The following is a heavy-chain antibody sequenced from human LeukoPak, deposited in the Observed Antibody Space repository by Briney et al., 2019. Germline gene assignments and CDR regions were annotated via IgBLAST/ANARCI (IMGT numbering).Heavy chain of an antibody. CDR2: INQDGSEK. CDR3: TTFYTRLTDY. CDR1: GFTFSTYG. V-gene: IGHV3-7*05. J-gene: IGHJ4*02. Sequence: GSLRLSCAASGFTFSTYGMHWVRQAPGKGLEWLATINQDGSEKFYVDSVKGRFTISRDNAKNSLYLQMNSLRAEDTAVYYCTTFYTRLTDYWGQGTLVTVSS. D-gene: IGHD2/OR15-2a*01.